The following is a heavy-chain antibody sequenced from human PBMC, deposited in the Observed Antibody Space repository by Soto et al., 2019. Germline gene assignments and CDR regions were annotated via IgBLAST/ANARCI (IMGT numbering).Heavy chain of an antibody. CDR1: GGTFSSYA. V-gene: IGHV1-69*13. CDR2: IIPIFGTA. D-gene: IGHD3-16*01. J-gene: IGHJ4*02. Sequence: GASVKVSCKASGGTFSSYAISWVRQAPGQGLEWMGGIIPIFGTANYAQKFQGRVTITADESTSTAYMELSSLRSEDTAVYYCARGRSYTWALDYWGQGTLVTVS. CDR3: ARGRSYTWALDY.